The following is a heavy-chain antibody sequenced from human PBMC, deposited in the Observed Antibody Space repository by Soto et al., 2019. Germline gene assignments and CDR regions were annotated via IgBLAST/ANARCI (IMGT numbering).Heavy chain of an antibody. CDR1: GFTFSSYG. CDR3: AKQPNNWNDGYYFDY. V-gene: IGHV3-30*18. CDR2: ISYDGSNK. J-gene: IGHJ4*02. D-gene: IGHD1-20*01. Sequence: GGSLILSCAASGFTFSSYGMHWVRQAPGKGLEWVAVISYDGSNKYYADSVKGRFTISRDNSKNTLYLQMNSLRAEDTAVYYCAKQPNNWNDGYYFDYWGQGTLVTVSS.